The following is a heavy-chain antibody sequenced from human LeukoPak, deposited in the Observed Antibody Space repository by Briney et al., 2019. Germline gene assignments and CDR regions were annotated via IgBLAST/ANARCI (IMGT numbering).Heavy chain of an antibody. CDR2: SRNKANSYTT. Sequence: PGGSLRLSCAASGFTSSDHYMDWVRQAPGKGLEWVGRSRNKANSYTTEYAASVKGRFTISRDESESSLYLRMTSLKTEDTAVYYCARVRGNFPDFWGQGTLVTVSS. V-gene: IGHV3-72*01. D-gene: IGHD1-7*01. J-gene: IGHJ4*02. CDR3: ARVRGNFPDF. CDR1: GFTSSDHY.